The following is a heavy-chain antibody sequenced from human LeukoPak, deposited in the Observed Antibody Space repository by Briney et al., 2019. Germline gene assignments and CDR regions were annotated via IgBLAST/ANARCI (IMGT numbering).Heavy chain of an antibody. CDR3: TRGAGWLIDY. V-gene: IGHV4-59*07. CDR1: DDPISDYY. Sequence: SDTLPHICTVSDDPISDYYRLWIQRPPAKELEWIGYFHNSGTSTYNPSLKSRVTISADTSKNQFSLKLNSLTTADTAVYYCTRGAGWLIDYWGQGILVTVSS. J-gene: IGHJ4*02. CDR2: FHNSGTS. D-gene: IGHD3-16*01.